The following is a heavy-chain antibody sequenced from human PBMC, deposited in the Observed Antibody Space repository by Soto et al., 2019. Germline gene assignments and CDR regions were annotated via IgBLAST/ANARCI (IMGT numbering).Heavy chain of an antibody. V-gene: IGHV3-30*18. CDR3: AKDRCGARCYYYGMDV. J-gene: IGHJ6*02. CDR2: ISCDENNK. CDR1: GFTFSTYG. D-gene: IGHD2-21*01. Sequence: PGGSLRLSCAAYGFTFSTYGIHWVCQAPGKGLEWVALISCDENNKYYADSVKGRFTISRDNSKNTLYPQMNSLRAEDTAVYYCAKDRCGARCYYYGMDVWGQGTTVTVSS.